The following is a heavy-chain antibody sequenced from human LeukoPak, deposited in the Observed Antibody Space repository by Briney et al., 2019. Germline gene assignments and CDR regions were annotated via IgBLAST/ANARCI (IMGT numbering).Heavy chain of an antibody. D-gene: IGHD6-19*01. CDR1: GFTFSSYA. V-gene: IGHV3-23*01. CDR3: AKDKVPGIAVAGRLGY. Sequence: GGSLRLSCAASGFTFSSYAMSWVRQAPGKGLEWVPAISGSGGSTYYADSVKGRFTISRDNSKNTLYLQMNSLRAEDTAVYYCAKDKVPGIAVAGRLGYWGQGTLVTVSS. J-gene: IGHJ4*02. CDR2: ISGSGGST.